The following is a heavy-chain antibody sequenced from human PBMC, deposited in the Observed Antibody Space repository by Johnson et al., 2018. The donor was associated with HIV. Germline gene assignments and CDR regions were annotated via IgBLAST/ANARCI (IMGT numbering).Heavy chain of an antibody. Sequence: QVQLVESGGGLVKPGGSLRLSCAASGFMFSDYYMSWIRQAPGTGLEWVSYISSSRSTIYYADSVKGRFTISRDNATNSLYLQMNSLRAEDTAVYYCARGSSSWYGVYFCAKSQDISAHDYDFDLWGQGTMVTVSS. V-gene: IGHV3-11*04. CDR1: GFMFSDYY. D-gene: IGHD6-13*01. CDR2: ISSSRSTI. J-gene: IGHJ3*01. CDR3: ARGSSSWYGVYFCAKSQDISAHDYDFDL.